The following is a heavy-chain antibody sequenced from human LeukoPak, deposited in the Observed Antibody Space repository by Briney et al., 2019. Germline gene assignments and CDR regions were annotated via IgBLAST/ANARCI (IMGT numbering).Heavy chain of an antibody. Sequence: SETLSLTCTVSGSSINSGYYWGWIRQPPGKGLEWIGSIYHSGTTYYNPSLKSRVTISVDTSKNQFSLKLSSVTAADTAVYYCARGGVTAPIDYWGQGTLVTVSS. CDR3: ARGGVTAPIDY. J-gene: IGHJ4*02. D-gene: IGHD5-18*01. CDR2: IYHSGTT. CDR1: GSSINSGYY. V-gene: IGHV4-38-2*02.